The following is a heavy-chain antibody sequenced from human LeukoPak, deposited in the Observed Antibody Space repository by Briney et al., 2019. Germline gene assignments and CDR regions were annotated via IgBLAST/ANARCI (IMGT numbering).Heavy chain of an antibody. D-gene: IGHD3-10*01. CDR1: GFTFSSYA. V-gene: IGHV3-23*01. CDR3: ASLRPAPKHYGPFDY. CDR2: ISGSGGST. J-gene: IGHJ4*02. Sequence: PGGSLRLSCAASGFTFSSYAMSWVRQAPGKGLEWVSAISGSGGSTYYADSVKGRFTISRDNSKNTLYLQMNSLRAEDTAVYYCASLRPAPKHYGPFDYWGQGTLVTVSS.